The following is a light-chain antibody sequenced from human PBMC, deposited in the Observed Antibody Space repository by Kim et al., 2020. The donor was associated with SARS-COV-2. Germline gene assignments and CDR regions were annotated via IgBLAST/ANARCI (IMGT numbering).Light chain of an antibody. J-gene: IGKJ4*01. CDR2: DAS. V-gene: IGKV1-33*01. CDR3: QQYDNLLT. CDR1: QDIRNY. Sequence: DIQMTQSPSSLSASVGDRLTITCQASQDIRNYLNWYQQKPGKAPKLLIYDASNLETGVPSRFSGSGSGTDFTFTISSLQPEDIATYYCQQYDNLLTFGGGTKVDIK.